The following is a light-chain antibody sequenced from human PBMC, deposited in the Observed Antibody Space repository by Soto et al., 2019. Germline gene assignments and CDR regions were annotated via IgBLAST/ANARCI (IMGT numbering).Light chain of an antibody. Sequence: EIVMTQSPATLSVSPGERATLSCSASQSVSRNLAWYQQKPGQAPRLLIYGASTRATGIPARFSGSGSGTEFTLTISSQQSEDFAVYYCQQYNNWPPWTFGQGTKVEIK. V-gene: IGKV3-15*01. CDR2: GAS. J-gene: IGKJ1*01. CDR1: QSVSRN. CDR3: QQYNNWPPWT.